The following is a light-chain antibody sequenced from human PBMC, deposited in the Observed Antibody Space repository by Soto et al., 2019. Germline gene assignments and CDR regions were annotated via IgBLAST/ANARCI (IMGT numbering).Light chain of an antibody. J-gene: IGLJ3*02. CDR3: CSYAGNSLGV. CDR1: SSDVGGYNY. V-gene: IGLV2-11*01. Sequence: QSALTQPRSVSGSPGQSVTISCTGTSSDVGGYNYVSWYQQHPGNAPKLMIYDVSKWPSGVPDRFSGSKSGNTASLTISGLQAEDEADYYCCSYAGNSLGVFGGGTKVTVL. CDR2: DVS.